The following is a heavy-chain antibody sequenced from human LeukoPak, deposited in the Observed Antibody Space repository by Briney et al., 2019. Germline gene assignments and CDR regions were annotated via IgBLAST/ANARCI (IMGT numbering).Heavy chain of an antibody. CDR1: GFTFSSYE. J-gene: IGHJ6*03. V-gene: IGHV3-48*03. D-gene: IGHD3-10*01. Sequence: GGSLRLSCAASGFTFSSYEMNWVRQAPGKGLEWVSYISSSGSTIYYADSVKGRFTISRDNAKNSLYLQMNSLRAEDTAVYYCARGREDDYYGSGSYYKTSNYYYYMDVWGKGTTVTVSS. CDR2: ISSSGSTI. CDR3: ARGREDDYYGSGSYYKTSNYYYYMDV.